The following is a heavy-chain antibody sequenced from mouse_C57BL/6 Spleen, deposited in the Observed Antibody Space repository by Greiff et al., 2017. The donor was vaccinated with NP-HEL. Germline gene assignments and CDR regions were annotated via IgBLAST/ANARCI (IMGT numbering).Heavy chain of an antibody. CDR2: IDPSDSET. CDR1: GYTFTSYW. Sequence: QVQLKQPGAELVRPGSSVKLSCKASGYTFTSYWMHWVKQRPIQGLEWIGNIDPSDSETHYNQKFKDKATLTVDKSSSTAYMQLSSLTSEDSAVYYCARRDGYYPYAMDYWGQGTSVTVSS. J-gene: IGHJ4*01. V-gene: IGHV1-52*01. D-gene: IGHD2-3*01. CDR3: ARRDGYYPYAMDY.